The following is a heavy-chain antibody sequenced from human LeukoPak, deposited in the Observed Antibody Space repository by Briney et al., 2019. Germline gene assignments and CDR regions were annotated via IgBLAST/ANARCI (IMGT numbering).Heavy chain of an antibody. CDR1: GFTFGSYG. D-gene: IGHD1-26*01. CDR3: AKGRGWEASYYYYYMDV. Sequence: PGGSLRLSCAASGFTFGSYGIHWVRQAPGKGLEWVAFIRYDRSNKYYTDSVKGRFTISRDNSKNTLYLQMNSLRAEDTAVYYCAKGRGWEASYYYYYMDVWGKGTTVTISS. V-gene: IGHV3-30*02. J-gene: IGHJ6*03. CDR2: IRYDRSNK.